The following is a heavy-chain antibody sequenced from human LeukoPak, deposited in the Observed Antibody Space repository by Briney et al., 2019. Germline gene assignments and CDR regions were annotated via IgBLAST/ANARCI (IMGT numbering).Heavy chain of an antibody. CDR1: GYTFSGYY. Sequence: ASVKVSCKASGYTFSGYYIHWVRQAPGQGLEWMGWINPTSGGSNAQKFQGRVTMTRDTSITAAYMELNRLTSADTAVFYCARGDYESELPSHFDYWGQGALVTVSS. V-gene: IGHV1-2*02. CDR2: INPTSGGS. J-gene: IGHJ4*02. CDR3: ARGDYESELPSHFDY. D-gene: IGHD1-26*01.